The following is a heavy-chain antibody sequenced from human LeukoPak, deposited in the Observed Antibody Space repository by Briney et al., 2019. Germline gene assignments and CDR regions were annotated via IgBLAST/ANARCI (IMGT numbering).Heavy chain of an antibody. CDR1: GYTFTHYY. CDR2: INPISGGT. V-gene: IGHV1-2*06. Sequence: ASVKVSCKASGYTFTHYYVHWVRQAPGQGLEWMGRINPISGGTNYAPRFQGRVTMTSDTPISTAYMELRRLRSDDAAVYYCARGDTGYDSDFEYWGQGTLVTVSS. CDR3: ARGDTGYDSDFEY. J-gene: IGHJ4*02. D-gene: IGHD5-12*01.